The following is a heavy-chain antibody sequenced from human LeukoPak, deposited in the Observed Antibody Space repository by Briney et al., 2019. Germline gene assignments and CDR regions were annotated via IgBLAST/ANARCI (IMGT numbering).Heavy chain of an antibody. CDR1: GFTLSSHG. CDR2: IIPSGHTT. Sequence: GGTLRLSCAASGFTLSSHGMNWVRQAPGKGLEWVSGIIPSGHTTYYADSVRGRFTISRDNSKNTLYLQMNSLRAEDTAVYYCAKELYQGIAVAGFDYWGQGTLVTVSS. V-gene: IGHV3-23*01. D-gene: IGHD6-19*01. CDR3: AKELYQGIAVAGFDY. J-gene: IGHJ4*02.